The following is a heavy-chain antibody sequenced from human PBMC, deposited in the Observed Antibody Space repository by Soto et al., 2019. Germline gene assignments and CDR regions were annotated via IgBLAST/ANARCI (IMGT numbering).Heavy chain of an antibody. Sequence: SETLSLTCTVSGGSISSGDYYWSWIRQPPGKGLEWIGYIYYSGGTSYNPSLKSRVTISVDTSKNQFSLSLSSVTAADTAVYYCARGIHPQSVDDAFDIWGQGTMVTVSS. CDR3: ARGIHPQSVDDAFDI. D-gene: IGHD3-9*01. V-gene: IGHV4-30-4*01. J-gene: IGHJ3*02. CDR2: IYYSGGT. CDR1: GGSISSGDYY.